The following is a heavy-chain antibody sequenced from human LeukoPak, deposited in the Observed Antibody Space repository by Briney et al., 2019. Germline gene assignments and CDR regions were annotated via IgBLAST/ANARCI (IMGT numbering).Heavy chain of an antibody. Sequence: GGSLRLSCAASGFTFSSYAMSWVRQAPGKGLEWVSAISGSGGSTYYADSVKGRFTISRDNSKNTLYLQMNSLRAEDTAVYYCAKDRSVSGWCSDFDYWGQGTLVTVSS. CDR2: ISGSGGST. D-gene: IGHD6-19*01. J-gene: IGHJ4*02. V-gene: IGHV3-23*01. CDR3: AKDRSVSGWCSDFDY. CDR1: GFTFSSYA.